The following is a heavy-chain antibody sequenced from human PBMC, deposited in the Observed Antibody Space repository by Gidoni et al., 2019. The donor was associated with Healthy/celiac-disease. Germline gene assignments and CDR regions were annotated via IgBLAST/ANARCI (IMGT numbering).Heavy chain of an antibody. CDR1: GFTFSSYE. D-gene: IGHD3-16*01. CDR2: ISSSGSTI. V-gene: IGHV3-48*03. J-gene: IGHJ6*02. CDR3: ARDGASEMAFDYYYGMDV. Sequence: EVQLVESGGGLVQPGGSLRLSCAASGFTFSSYEMNWVRQAPGKGLEWVSYISSSGSTIYYADSVKGRFTISRDNAKNSLYLQMNSLRAEDTAVYYCARDGASEMAFDYYYGMDVWGQGTTVTVSS.